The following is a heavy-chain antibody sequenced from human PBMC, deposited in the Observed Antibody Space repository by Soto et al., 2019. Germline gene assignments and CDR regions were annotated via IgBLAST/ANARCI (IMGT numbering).Heavy chain of an antibody. D-gene: IGHD6-19*01. Sequence: PGGSLRLSCAASGFTFSSYSMNWVRQAPGKGLEWVSSISSSSSYIHYAESLKGRFTISRDNAKNSLYLQMNSLRAEDTAVYYCARSVYSSGCRNRFAFWGQGTLVTVSS. CDR2: ISSSSSYI. J-gene: IGHJ4*02. CDR3: ARSVYSSGCRNRFAF. V-gene: IGHV3-21*01. CDR1: GFTFSSYS.